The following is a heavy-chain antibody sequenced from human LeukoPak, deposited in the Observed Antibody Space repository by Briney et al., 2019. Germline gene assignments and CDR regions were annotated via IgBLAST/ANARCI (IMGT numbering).Heavy chain of an antibody. D-gene: IGHD6-13*01. Sequence: PGGSLRLSCAASGFTFSSYAMSWVRQAPGKGLEWVANIKQDGSEKYYVDPVKGRLTISRDNAKNSLYLQMNSLRAEDTAVYYCARCGPSSSWYRGDNWFDPWGQGTLVTVSS. CDR3: ARCGPSSSWYRGDNWFDP. V-gene: IGHV3-7*01. CDR1: GFTFSSYA. CDR2: IKQDGSEK. J-gene: IGHJ5*02.